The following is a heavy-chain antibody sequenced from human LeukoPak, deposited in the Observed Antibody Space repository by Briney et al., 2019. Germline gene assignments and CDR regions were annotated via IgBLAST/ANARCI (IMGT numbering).Heavy chain of an antibody. J-gene: IGHJ4*02. V-gene: IGHV3-33*01. CDR1: GFTFSSYG. Sequence: PGGSLRLSCVASGFTFSSYGMHWVRQAPGKGLEWVAVIWYDGRNTYYEDSVKGRFTISRDNSKNTLYLQMNSLRAEDTAVYYCARTTTPHYYGSGSYALGYWGQGTWSPSPQ. CDR2: IWYDGRNT. CDR3: ARTTTPHYYGSGSYALGY. D-gene: IGHD3-10*01.